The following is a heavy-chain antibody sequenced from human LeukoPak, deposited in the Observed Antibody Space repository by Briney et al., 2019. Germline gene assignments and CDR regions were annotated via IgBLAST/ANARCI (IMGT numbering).Heavy chain of an antibody. D-gene: IGHD3-3*01. CDR1: GYTFSGYY. J-gene: IGHJ4*02. V-gene: IGHV1-2*06. CDR3: ARERKITSFGVACDY. CDR2: INPNGGGT. Sequence: ASVKVSCKASGYTFSGYYMHWVRQAPGQGLEWMGRINPNGGGTNYAQRLQGRVTMTSDTSISTAYMELSSLRSDDTAVYYCARERKITSFGVACDYWGQGTLVTV.